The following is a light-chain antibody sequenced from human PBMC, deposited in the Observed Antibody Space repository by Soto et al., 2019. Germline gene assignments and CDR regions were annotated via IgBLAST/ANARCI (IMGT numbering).Light chain of an antibody. CDR3: SSYTTSGTI. Sequence: QLVLAQPASVSGSPGESITIACSGSSSDIGGHNCVSWYQQHPDKAPKLIIYDVISRPSGVSYRFSGSKSGNTASLTISGLQAEDEADYYCSSYTTSGTIFGGGTKLTVL. V-gene: IGLV2-14*03. J-gene: IGLJ2*01. CDR2: DVI. CDR1: SSDIGGHNC.